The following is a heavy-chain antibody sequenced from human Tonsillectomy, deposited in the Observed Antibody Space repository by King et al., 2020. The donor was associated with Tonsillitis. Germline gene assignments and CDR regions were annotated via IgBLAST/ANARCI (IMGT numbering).Heavy chain of an antibody. CDR1: SGSISSASYY. Sequence: QLQESGPGLVKPSETLSLTCTVSSGSISSASYYWGWIRLPPGMGLEWIGSVYYSGSTYYTPSLNSRVTISVDTSKNQFSLKLSSVTAADTAVYYCARRQWLANYYYYYMDVWGKGTTVTVSS. CDR3: ARRQWLANYYYYYMDV. CDR2: VYYSGST. D-gene: IGHD6-19*01. J-gene: IGHJ6*03. V-gene: IGHV4-39*01.